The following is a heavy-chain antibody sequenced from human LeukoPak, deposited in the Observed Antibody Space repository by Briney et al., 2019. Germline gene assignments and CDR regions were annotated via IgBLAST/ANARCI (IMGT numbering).Heavy chain of an antibody. CDR3: ARGAFDI. CDR1: GGSISNYY. J-gene: IGHJ3*02. V-gene: IGHV4-59*01. Sequence: SETLSLTCTASGGSISNYYWSWIRQPPGKGLEWIGYIYYSGSTNYNPSLKSRVTISVDTSKNQFSLKLSSVTAADTAVYYCARGAFDIWGQGTMVTVSS. CDR2: IYYSGST.